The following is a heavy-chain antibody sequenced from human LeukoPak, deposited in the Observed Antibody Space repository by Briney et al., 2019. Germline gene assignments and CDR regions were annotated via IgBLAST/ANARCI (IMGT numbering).Heavy chain of an antibody. J-gene: IGHJ5*02. V-gene: IGHV3-30*02. CDR2: FRYDGSNK. CDR3: AAARFDP. Sequence: GGSLRLSCAASGFTFSSYGMHWVRQAPGKGLEWVSFFRYDGSNKYYADSVKGRFTISRDNSKNTLYLQMNSLRAEDTAVYYCAAARFDPWGQGTLVTVSS. CDR1: GFTFSSYG.